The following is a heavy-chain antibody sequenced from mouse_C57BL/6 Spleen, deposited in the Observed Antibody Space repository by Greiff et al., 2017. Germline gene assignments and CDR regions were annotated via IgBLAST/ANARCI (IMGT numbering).Heavy chain of an antibody. CDR2: IRNKANGYTT. D-gene: IGHD2-1*01. V-gene: IGHV7-3*01. J-gene: IGHJ1*03. Sequence: EVKLMESGGGLVQPGGSLSLSCAASGFTFTDYYMSWVRQPPGKALEWLGFIRNKANGYTTEYSASVKGQFTISRDNSQSILYLQMNALRAEDSATYYCARLYGNYVWYFYVWGTGTTVAVSS. CDR1: GFTFTDYY. CDR3: ARLYGNYVWYFYV.